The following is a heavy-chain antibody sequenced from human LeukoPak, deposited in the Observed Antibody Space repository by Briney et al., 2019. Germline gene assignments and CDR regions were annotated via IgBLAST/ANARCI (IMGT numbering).Heavy chain of an antibody. CDR3: ARQSGGYSYGYGFDY. CDR2: IYYSGST. V-gene: IGHV4-59*01. D-gene: IGHD5-18*01. J-gene: IGHJ4*02. Sequence: SETLSLTCTVSGGSISSYYWSWIRQPPGKGLEWIGYIYYSGSTNYNPSLKSRVTISVDTSKNQFSLKLSSVTAADTAVYYCARQSGGYSYGYGFDYWGQGTLVTVSS. CDR1: GGSISSYY.